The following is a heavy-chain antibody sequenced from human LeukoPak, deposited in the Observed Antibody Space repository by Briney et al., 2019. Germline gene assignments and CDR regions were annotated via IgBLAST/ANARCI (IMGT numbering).Heavy chain of an antibody. D-gene: IGHD5-18*01. CDR3: ARVRASYGFDY. CDR1: GYTFTGYY. V-gene: IGHV1-2*02. CDR2: INPNSGGT. J-gene: IGHJ4*02. Sequence: GASMKVSCKASGYTFTGYYMHWVRQAPGQGLEWMGWINPNSGGTNYAQKFQGRVTMTRDASISTAYMELSRLRSDDTAVYYCARVRASYGFDYWGQGTLVTVSS.